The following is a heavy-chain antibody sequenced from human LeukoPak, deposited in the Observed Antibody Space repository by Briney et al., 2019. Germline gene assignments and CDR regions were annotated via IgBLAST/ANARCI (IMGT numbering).Heavy chain of an antibody. V-gene: IGHV3-64*01. D-gene: IGHD2-21*01. CDR2: ISSNGGST. Sequence: GGSLRLSCAASGFTFSSYAMHWVRQAPGKGLEYVSAISSNGGSTYYANSVKGRFTISRDNSKNTLYLQMGSLRAEDMAVYYCARGILYYYYYMDVWGKGTTVTVSS. J-gene: IGHJ6*03. CDR3: ARGILYYYYYMDV. CDR1: GFTFSSYA.